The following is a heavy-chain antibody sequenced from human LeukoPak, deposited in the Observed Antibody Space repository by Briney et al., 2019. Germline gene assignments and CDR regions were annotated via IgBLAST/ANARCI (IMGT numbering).Heavy chain of an antibody. CDR2: ISSSSSYI. D-gene: IGHD3-10*01. CDR1: GFTFSSYS. CDR3: ARGVGESLYGMDV. V-gene: IGHV3-21*01. J-gene: IGHJ6*02. Sequence: GGSLRLSCAATGFTFSSYSRNWVRQAPGKGLEWVSSISSSSSYIYYADSVKGRFTISRDNAKNSLYLQMNSLRAEDTAVYYCARGVGESLYGMDVWGQGTTVTVSS.